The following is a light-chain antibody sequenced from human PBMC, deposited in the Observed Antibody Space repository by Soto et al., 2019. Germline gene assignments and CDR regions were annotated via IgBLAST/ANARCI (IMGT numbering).Light chain of an antibody. J-gene: IGLJ2*01. V-gene: IGLV6-57*04. CDR2: EDN. CDR1: SGSIASNY. CDR3: QSYDTRDQAVV. Sequence: NFMLTQPHSVSESPGKKVTISCTRSSGSIASNYVQWYQQRPGSAPTTVIYEDNQRPSGVPDRFSGSIDRSSNSASLTISGLKTEDEADYYCQSYDTRDQAVVFGGGTKVTVL.